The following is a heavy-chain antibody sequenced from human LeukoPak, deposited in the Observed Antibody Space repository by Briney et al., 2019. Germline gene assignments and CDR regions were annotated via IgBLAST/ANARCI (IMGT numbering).Heavy chain of an antibody. CDR3: ARDLYYYDSSGYGPWFDP. CDR2: IIPIFGTA. Sequence: SVKVSCKASGGTFSSYAISWVRQAPGQGLEWMGGIIPIFGTANYAQKFQGRVTITADESTSTAYMELSSLRSEDTAVYYCARDLYYYDSSGYGPWFDPWGQGTLVTVSS. CDR1: GGTFSSYA. D-gene: IGHD3-22*01. J-gene: IGHJ5*02. V-gene: IGHV1-69*13.